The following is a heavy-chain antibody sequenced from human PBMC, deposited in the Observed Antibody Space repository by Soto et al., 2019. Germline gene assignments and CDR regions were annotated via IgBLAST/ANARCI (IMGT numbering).Heavy chain of an antibody. J-gene: IGHJ2*01. Sequence: QVQLQESGPGLVKPSETLSLTCTVSGGSISSYYWSWIRQPPGKGLEWIGYIYYSGSTNYNPSLTSRVTKSVDTSTNQFSLKLSSVTAADTAVYYCAREGGRQWLEWYFDLWGRGTLVTVSS. V-gene: IGHV4-59*01. D-gene: IGHD6-19*01. CDR2: IYYSGST. CDR1: GGSISSYY. CDR3: AREGGRQWLEWYFDL.